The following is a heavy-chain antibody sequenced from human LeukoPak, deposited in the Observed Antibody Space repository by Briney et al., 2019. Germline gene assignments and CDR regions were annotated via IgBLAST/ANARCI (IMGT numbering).Heavy chain of an antibody. CDR2: IKRDGNEK. J-gene: IGHJ5*01. CDR3: AKEGAYPIITYDS. Sequence: PGGSLRLSCAASGFTFSSHWMNWVRQAPGKGLEWVANIKRDGNEKNYVDSVKGRFSISRDNAKNSLYLQMDSLRAEDTAVYYCAKEGAYPIITYDSWGQGALVTVSS. V-gene: IGHV3-7*01. D-gene: IGHD3-10*01. CDR1: GFTFSSHW.